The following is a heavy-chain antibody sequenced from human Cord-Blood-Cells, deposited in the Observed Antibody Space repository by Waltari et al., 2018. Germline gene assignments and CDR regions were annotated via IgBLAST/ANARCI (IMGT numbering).Heavy chain of an antibody. CDR1: GGSFSGYY. J-gene: IGHJ4*02. CDR3: ASLRGYSGYDYGFDY. D-gene: IGHD5-12*01. V-gene: IGHV4-34*01. CDR2: INHSGSN. Sequence: QVQLQQWGAGLLTPPETLSLTCAVYGGSFSGYYWSWIRQPPGKGLGWIGEINHSGSNNYTPSLKSRVTISVVTSKNPFSLKLRSVTDADTAVYYCASLRGYSGYDYGFDYWGQGTLVTVSS.